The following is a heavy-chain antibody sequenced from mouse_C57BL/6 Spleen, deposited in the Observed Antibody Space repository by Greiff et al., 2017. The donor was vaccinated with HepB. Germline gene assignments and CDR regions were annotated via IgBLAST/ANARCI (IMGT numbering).Heavy chain of an antibody. D-gene: IGHD2-1*01. CDR1: GYTFTDYE. J-gene: IGHJ4*01. Sequence: VQLVESGAELVRPGASVTLSCKASGYTFTDYEMHWVKQTPVHGLEWIGAIDPETGGTAYNQKFKGKAILTADKSSSTAYMELRSLTSEDSAVYYCTRYGNFDYYAMDYWGQGTSVTVSS. CDR2: IDPETGGT. V-gene: IGHV1-15*01. CDR3: TRYGNFDYYAMDY.